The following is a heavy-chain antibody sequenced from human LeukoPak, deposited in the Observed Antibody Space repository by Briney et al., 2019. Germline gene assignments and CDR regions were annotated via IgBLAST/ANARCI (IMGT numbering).Heavy chain of an antibody. CDR3: AREKGPWIQLWSNPFDY. CDR1: GYTFTSYY. D-gene: IGHD5-18*01. V-gene: IGHV1-46*03. Sequence: ASVKVSCKASGYTFTSYYMHWVRQAPGQGLEWMGIINPSGGSTSYAQKFQGRVTMTRDTSTSTVYMELSSLRSEDTAVYYCAREKGPWIQLWSNPFDYWGRGTLVTVSS. J-gene: IGHJ4*02. CDR2: INPSGGST.